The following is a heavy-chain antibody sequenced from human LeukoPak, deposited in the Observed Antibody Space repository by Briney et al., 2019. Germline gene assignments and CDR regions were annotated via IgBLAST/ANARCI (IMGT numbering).Heavy chain of an antibody. CDR3: AREVTASSFDI. CDR2: INQDGSQN. CDR1: GFSFSDYW. V-gene: IGHV3-7*01. Sequence: RGSLRLSCAASGFSFSDYWMSWVRQAPGRGLEWVGNINQDGSQNSSVDSVKGRFTISRDNAKNSLYLQMNSLGAEDTALYYCAREVTASSFDILGQETTVTVSS. D-gene: IGHD2-21*02. J-gene: IGHJ3*02.